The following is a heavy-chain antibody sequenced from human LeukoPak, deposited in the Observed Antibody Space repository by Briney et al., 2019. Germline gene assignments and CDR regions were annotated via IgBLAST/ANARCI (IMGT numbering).Heavy chain of an antibody. CDR3: ARLAGFLISGPYYMDV. V-gene: IGHV4-4*07. CDR1: GGSISSYY. D-gene: IGHD3-3*01. Sequence: SETLSLTCTVSGGSISSYYWSWIRQPAGKGLEWIGRIYTSGSTNYSPSLKSRVTMSVDTSKNQFSLKLSSVTAADTAVYYCARLAGFLISGPYYMDVWGKGTTVTVSS. J-gene: IGHJ6*03. CDR2: IYTSGST.